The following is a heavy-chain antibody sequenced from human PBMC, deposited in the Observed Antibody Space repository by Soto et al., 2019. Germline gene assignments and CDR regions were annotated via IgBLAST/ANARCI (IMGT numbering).Heavy chain of an antibody. CDR1: GFTFSSYS. CDR3: AKKVNSGPGSQYFDY. J-gene: IGHJ4*02. D-gene: IGHD3-10*01. V-gene: IGHV3-23*01. Sequence: LRLSCAASGFTFSSYSMSWVRQAPGKGLEWVSGFRSSGDGGTTYYADSVKGRFTISRDNSKNTLFLQMNSLRAEDTAIYYCAKKVNSGPGSQYFDYWGQGTLVTVSS. CDR2: FRSSGDGGTT.